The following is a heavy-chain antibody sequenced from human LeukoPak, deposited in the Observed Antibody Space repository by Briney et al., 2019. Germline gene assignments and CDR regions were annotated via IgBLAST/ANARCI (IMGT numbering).Heavy chain of an antibody. CDR1: GGTFSDYA. D-gene: IGHD3-10*01. V-gene: IGHV1-69*13. J-gene: IGHJ4*02. Sequence: SVKVSCKASGGTFSDYAFIWVRQAPGQGLEVMGRIFPAFGSVTYAQKFHDRVTIGADESTSTVFVEVNSLRFEDTAIYYCGRPYGSGNYYNLGLDYWGQGTPVTVSS. CDR3: GRPYGSGNYYNLGLDY. CDR2: IFPAFGSV.